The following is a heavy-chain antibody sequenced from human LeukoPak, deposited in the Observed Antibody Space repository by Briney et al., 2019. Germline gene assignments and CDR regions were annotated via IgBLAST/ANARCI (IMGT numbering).Heavy chain of an antibody. CDR1: GFTFSSYA. D-gene: IGHD3-10*01. CDR2: ISGSGGST. Sequence: GGSLRLSCAASGFTFSSYAMSWVRQAPGKGLEWVSAISGSGGSTYYADSVKGRFTISRDNSKNTLYLQMNSLRAEDTAVYYCAKGDTMVRGAPPFQHWGQGTLVTVSS. V-gene: IGHV3-23*01. J-gene: IGHJ1*01. CDR3: AKGDTMVRGAPPFQH.